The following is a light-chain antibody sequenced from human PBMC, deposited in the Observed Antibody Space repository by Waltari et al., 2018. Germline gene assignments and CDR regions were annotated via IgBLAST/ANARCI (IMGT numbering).Light chain of an antibody. CDR2: DAS. Sequence: EILMTQSPATLSVSPGGRATLSCRASQSAGSNLAWFQQRPGQAPRPLMYDASTRAPGIPARFSGTGSGTEFTLTISSLQSEDFAVYYCQQYYNWPRTFGQGTKVEI. J-gene: IGKJ1*01. V-gene: IGKV3-15*01. CDR1: QSAGSN. CDR3: QQYYNWPRT.